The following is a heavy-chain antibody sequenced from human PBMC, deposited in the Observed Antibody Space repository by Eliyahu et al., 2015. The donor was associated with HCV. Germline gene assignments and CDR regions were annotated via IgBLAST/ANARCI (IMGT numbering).Heavy chain of an antibody. CDR2: ISYDGSNK. Sequence: QVQLVESGGGVVQPGRSLRXSCAAXGFTFSSXAMHWVRQAPGKGLEWVAVISYDGSNKYYADSVKGRFTISRDNSKNTLYLQMNSLRAEDTAVYYCARDFKDYFDYWGQGTLVTVSS. V-gene: IGHV3-30*01. CDR3: ARDFKDYFDY. J-gene: IGHJ4*02. CDR1: GFTFSSXA.